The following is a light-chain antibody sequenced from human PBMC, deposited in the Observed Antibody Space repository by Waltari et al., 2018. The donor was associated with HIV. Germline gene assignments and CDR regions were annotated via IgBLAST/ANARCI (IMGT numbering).Light chain of an antibody. V-gene: IGLV3-19*01. J-gene: IGLJ1*01. CDR1: SLGKYS. CDR2: GKY. Sequence: SSELTQDPAVSVALGQTVRITCQGDSLGKYSANWYQQKPGQAPLLVLYGKYSRRRSGIPDRFSGRNSGRNSFLANPGARAEDDADYYCDSRDSNNKHHVFGTGTKVTV. CDR3: DSRDSNNKHHV.